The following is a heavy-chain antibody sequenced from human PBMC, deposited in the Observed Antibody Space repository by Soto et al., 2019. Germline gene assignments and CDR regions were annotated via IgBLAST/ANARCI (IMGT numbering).Heavy chain of an antibody. J-gene: IGHJ6*02. CDR3: AAPVLLWFGESVESYYYGMDV. V-gene: IGHV1-58*01. Sequence: SVKVSCKASGFTFTSSAVQWVRQARGQRLEWIGWIVVGSGNTNYAQKFQERVTITRDMSTSTAYMKLSSLRSEDTAVYYCAAPVLLWFGESVESYYYGMDVWGQGTTVTVSS. CDR1: GFTFTSSA. D-gene: IGHD3-10*01. CDR2: IVVGSGNT.